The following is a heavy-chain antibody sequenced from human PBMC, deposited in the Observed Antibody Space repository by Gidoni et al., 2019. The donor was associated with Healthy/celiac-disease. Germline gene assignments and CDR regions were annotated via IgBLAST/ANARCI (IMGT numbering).Heavy chain of an antibody. CDR2: INPNSGGT. CDR1: GSTFTGYY. CDR3: ARGYYDSIPPGD. J-gene: IGHJ4*02. Sequence: QVPLVQSGAAVKKPGASVKVSCQASGSTFTGYYMHWVRQAPGQGLEWMGRINPNSGGTNYAQKFQGRVTMTRDTAISTAYMELSRLRSDDTAVYYCARGYYDSIPPGDWGQGTLVTVSS. V-gene: IGHV1-2*06. D-gene: IGHD3-22*01.